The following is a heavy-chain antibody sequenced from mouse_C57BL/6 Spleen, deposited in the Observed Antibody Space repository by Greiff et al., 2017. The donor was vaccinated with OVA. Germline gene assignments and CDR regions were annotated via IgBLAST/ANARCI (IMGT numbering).Heavy chain of an antibody. V-gene: IGHV1-72*01. J-gene: IGHJ2*01. Sequence: QVQLKQPGAELVKPGASVKLSCKASGYTFPSYWLHWVKQRPGRGLEWIGRIDPNSGGTKYNEKFKSKATLTVDKPSSTAYMQLSSLTSEDSAVYYCARLEVTTDFDYWGQGTTLTVSS. CDR2: IDPNSGGT. CDR3: ARLEVTTDFDY. D-gene: IGHD2-2*01. CDR1: GYTFPSYW.